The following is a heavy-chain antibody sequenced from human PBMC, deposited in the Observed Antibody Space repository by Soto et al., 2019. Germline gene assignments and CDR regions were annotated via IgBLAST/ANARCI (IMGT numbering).Heavy chain of an antibody. CDR2: ISGSGGST. V-gene: IGHV3-23*01. CDR1: GFTFSSYA. CDR3: AKPPRKIVTMVRGVIVYFDY. D-gene: IGHD3-10*01. J-gene: IGHJ4*02. Sequence: EVQLLESGGGLVQPGGSLRLSCAASGFTFSSYAMSWVRQAPGKGLEWVSAISGSGGSTYYADSVKGRFTISRDNSKNTLYLQMNSLRAEDTAVYYCAKPPRKIVTMVRGVIVYFDYWGQGTLVTVSS.